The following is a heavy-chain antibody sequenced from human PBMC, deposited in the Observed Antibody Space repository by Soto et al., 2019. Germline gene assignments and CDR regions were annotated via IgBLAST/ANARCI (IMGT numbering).Heavy chain of an antibody. CDR2: INHSGST. J-gene: IGHJ5*02. CDR3: ARRGFRGLIAARRGYNWFDP. CDR1: GGSFSGYY. D-gene: IGHD6-6*01. V-gene: IGHV4-34*01. Sequence: QVQLQQWGAGLLKPSETLSLTCAVYGGSFSGYYWSWIRQPPGKGLEWIGEINHSGSTNYNPSLKRRVTISVDTSKHQFSLNLSSVTAADTAVYYCARRGFRGLIAARRGYNWFDPWGQGTLVTVSS.